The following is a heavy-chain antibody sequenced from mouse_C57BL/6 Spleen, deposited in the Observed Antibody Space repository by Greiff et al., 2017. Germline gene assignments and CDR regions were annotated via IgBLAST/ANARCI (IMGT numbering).Heavy chain of an antibody. CDR1: GFSLSTFGMG. Sequence: QVTLKECGPGILQPSQTLSLTCSFSGFSLSTFGMGVGWIRQPSGKGLEWLAHIWWDDDKYYNPALKSRLTISKDTSKNQVFLKIANVDTADTATYYCARIAYYYGSSPYYFDYWGQGTTLTVSS. CDR2: IWWDDDK. D-gene: IGHD1-1*01. CDR3: ARIAYYYGSSPYYFDY. V-gene: IGHV8-8*01. J-gene: IGHJ2*01.